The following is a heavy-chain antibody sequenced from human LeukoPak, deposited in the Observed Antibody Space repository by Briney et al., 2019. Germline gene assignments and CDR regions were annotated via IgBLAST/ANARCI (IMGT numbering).Heavy chain of an antibody. V-gene: IGHV4-39*01. CDR1: GVPIRSSNYF. CDR2: TSYSEGT. CDR3: ARHARYRSGEDWFDP. D-gene: IGHD3-10*01. J-gene: IGHJ5*02. Sequence: PSETLSLTCTVSGVPIRSSNYFWGWIRQPPGKGLEWIGSTSYSEGTHYNPSLKSRLIMNIDTSKNQFSLKLSSVTAADTALYYCARHARYRSGEDWFDPWGQGTLVTVSS.